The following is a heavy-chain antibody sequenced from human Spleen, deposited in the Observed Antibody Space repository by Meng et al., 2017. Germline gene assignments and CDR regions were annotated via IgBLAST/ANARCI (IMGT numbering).Heavy chain of an antibody. CDR2: ISHSGST. CDR1: GASIRGSYW. CDR3: ARAPAAGGSRAFDI. V-gene: IGHV4-4*02. Sequence: QVHLQESGPGLVKPSGTLSLTCTVSGASIRGSYWWSWVRQPPGKGLKWIGEISHSGSTNYNPSLKSRVTIFVDKSKNHFSLKLSSVTAADTAVYYCARAPAAGGSRAFDIWGQGTMVTVSS. J-gene: IGHJ3*02. D-gene: IGHD6-13*01.